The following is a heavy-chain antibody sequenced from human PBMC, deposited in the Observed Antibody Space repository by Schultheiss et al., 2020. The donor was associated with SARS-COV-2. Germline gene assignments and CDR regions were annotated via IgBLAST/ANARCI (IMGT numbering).Heavy chain of an antibody. CDR2: VSYGGTNK. CDR1: GFSFSTYA. J-gene: IGHJ4*02. Sequence: GESLKISCAASGFSFSTYAMHWVRQAPGKGLEWVAVVSYGGTNKYYADSVKGRFTISRDNSNNTLYLQMNSLRAEDTAVYYCAKDLVRRLSFDYWGQGTLVTVSS. V-gene: IGHV3-30*07. D-gene: IGHD1-1*01. CDR3: AKDLVRRLSFDY.